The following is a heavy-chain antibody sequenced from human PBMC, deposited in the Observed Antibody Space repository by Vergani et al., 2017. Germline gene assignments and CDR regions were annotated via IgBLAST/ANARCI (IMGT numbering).Heavy chain of an antibody. CDR1: GFTFSSYS. D-gene: IGHD4-23*01. J-gene: IGHJ6*03. CDR2: ISSSSSYI. V-gene: IGHV3-21*01. CDR3: ARKSAPVVTSLRLYYYYYYMDV. Sequence: EVQLVESGGGLVKPGGSLRLSCAASGFTFSSYSMNWVRQAPGKGLEWVSSISSSSSYIYYADSVKGRFTIARDNAKNSLYLQMNSLRAEDTAVYYCARKSAPVVTSLRLYYYYYYMDVWGKGTTVTVSS.